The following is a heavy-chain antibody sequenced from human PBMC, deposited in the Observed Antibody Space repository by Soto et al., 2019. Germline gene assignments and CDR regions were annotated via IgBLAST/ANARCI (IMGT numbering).Heavy chain of an antibody. CDR2: IYYSGST. Sequence: QVQLQESGPGLVKPSDTLSLTCAVSGYSISSSNWWGWIRQPPGKGLEWIGYIYYSGSTYYNPSLKSRVTRSVDTSKNQFSLKLSSVTAVDTAVYYCARTGNDYGDGGWFDPWGQGTLVTVSS. V-gene: IGHV4-28*01. D-gene: IGHD4-17*01. CDR1: GYSISSSNW. J-gene: IGHJ5*02. CDR3: ARTGNDYGDGGWFDP.